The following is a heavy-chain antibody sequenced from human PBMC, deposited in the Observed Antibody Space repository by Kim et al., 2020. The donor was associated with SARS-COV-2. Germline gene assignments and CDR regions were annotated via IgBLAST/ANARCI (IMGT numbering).Heavy chain of an antibody. Sequence: YAESVKGRFTISRDNPKNTLYRQMNSLRVDDTAVYYCARTVWSAGWYFDLWGRGTLVTVSS. J-gene: IGHJ2*01. V-gene: IGHV3-23*01. D-gene: IGHD3-10*01. CDR3: ARTVWSAGWYFDL.